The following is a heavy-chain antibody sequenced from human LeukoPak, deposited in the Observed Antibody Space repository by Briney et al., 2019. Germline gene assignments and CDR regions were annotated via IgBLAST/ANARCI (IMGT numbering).Heavy chain of an antibody. J-gene: IGHJ6*03. D-gene: IGHD3-10*01. CDR1: GGTFSSYV. CDR3: ARSLKKRRLLWFGELPHDYMDV. V-gene: IGHV1-69*06. CDR2: IIPIFGTA. Sequence: SVKVSCKASGGTFSSYVISWVRQAPGQGLERMGGIIPIFGTANYAQKFQGRVTITADKSTSTAYMELSSLRSEDTAVYYCARSLKKRRLLWFGELPHDYMDVWGKGTTVTVSS.